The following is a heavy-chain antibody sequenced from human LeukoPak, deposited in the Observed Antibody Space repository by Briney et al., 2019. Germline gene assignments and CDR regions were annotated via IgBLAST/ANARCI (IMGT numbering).Heavy chain of an antibody. CDR2: IKSKTDGGTT. CDR3: TTGTLSSGSYYN. Sequence: GGSLRLSCAASGFTFSNAWMSWVRQAPGKGLEWVGRIKSKTDGGTTDYAAPVKGRFTISRDDSKNTLYLQMNSLKTEDTAVYYCTTGTLSSGSYYNWGQGTLVTVSS. D-gene: IGHD3-10*01. J-gene: IGHJ4*02. V-gene: IGHV3-15*01. CDR1: GFTFSNAW.